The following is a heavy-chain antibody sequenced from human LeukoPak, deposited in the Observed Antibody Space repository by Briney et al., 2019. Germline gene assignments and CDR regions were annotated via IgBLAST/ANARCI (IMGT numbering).Heavy chain of an antibody. D-gene: IGHD5-18*01. CDR1: GYTFTSYY. J-gene: IGHJ3*02. CDR2: INPSGGST. V-gene: IGHV1-46*03. Sequence: GASVRVSCKASGYTFTSYYMHWVRQAPGQGLGWMGIINPSGGSTSYAQKFQGRVTMTRDTSTSTVYMELSSLRSEDTAVYYCAKSADTAMVMSAFDIWGQGTMVTVSS. CDR3: AKSADTAMVMSAFDI.